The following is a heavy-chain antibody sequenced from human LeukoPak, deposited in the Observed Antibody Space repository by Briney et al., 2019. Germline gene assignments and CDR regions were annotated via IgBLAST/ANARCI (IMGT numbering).Heavy chain of an antibody. CDR3: SRQMSAGDAFDI. CDR1: GDSINNNSYY. Sequence: SETLSLTCTVSGDSINNNSYYWGWIRQPPGKGLEWIVTVYHRGSTYYAPSPKSRVTISVDTSKNQISLNLRSVNAADTAIYYCSRQMSAGDAFDIWGQGTKVTVSS. CDR2: VYHRGST. J-gene: IGHJ3*02. V-gene: IGHV4-39*01.